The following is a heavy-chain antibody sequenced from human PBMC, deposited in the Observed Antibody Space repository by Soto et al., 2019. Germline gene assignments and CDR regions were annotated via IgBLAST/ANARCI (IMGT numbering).Heavy chain of an antibody. CDR3: ARDGARDSHQGEFDY. J-gene: IGHJ4*02. D-gene: IGHD3-10*01. Sequence: DSVKGRFTISRDNAKNSLSLQMDSLRAEDTAVYYCARDGARDSHQGEFDYWGQGTLVTVSS. V-gene: IGHV3-7*01.